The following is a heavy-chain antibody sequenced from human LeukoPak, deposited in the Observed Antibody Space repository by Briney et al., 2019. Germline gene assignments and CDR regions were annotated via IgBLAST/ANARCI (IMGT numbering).Heavy chain of an antibody. CDR1: GGSISSYC. V-gene: IGHV4-59*01. D-gene: IGHD6-13*01. Sequence: PSETLSLTCTVSGGSISSYCWSWIRQPPGKGLEWIGYIYYSGSTNYNPSLKSRVTISVDTSKNQFSLKLSSVTAADTAVYYCARGLIAAPDYWGQGTLVTVSS. CDR3: ARGLIAAPDY. J-gene: IGHJ4*02. CDR2: IYYSGST.